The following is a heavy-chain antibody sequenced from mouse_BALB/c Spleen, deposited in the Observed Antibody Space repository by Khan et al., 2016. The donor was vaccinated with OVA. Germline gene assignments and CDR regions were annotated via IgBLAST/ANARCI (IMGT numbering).Heavy chain of an antibody. CDR2: ISYSGST. V-gene: IGHV3-2*02. CDR1: GYSITSNYA. Sequence: EVQLQESGPGLVKPSQSLSLTCTVTGYSITSNYAWNWIRQFPGNKLEWMAYISYSGSTSYNPSLKSRISITRDTSKNQFFLQLSSVTTEDTATYYFARGNYYGYAMDYWGQGTSVTVSS. J-gene: IGHJ4*01. D-gene: IGHD1-1*01. CDR3: ARGNYYGYAMDY.